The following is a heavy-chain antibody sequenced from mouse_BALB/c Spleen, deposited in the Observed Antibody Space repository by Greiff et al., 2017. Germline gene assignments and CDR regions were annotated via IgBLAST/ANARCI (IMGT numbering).Heavy chain of an antibody. V-gene: IGHV1-9*01. D-gene: IGHD2-3*01. CDR3: ARRTDGSLYWYFDV. CDR2: ILPGSGST. J-gene: IGHJ1*01. CDR1: GYTFSSYW. Sequence: QVQLQQSGAELMKPGASVKISCKATGYTFSSYWIEWVKQRPGHGLEWIGEILPGSGSTNYNEKFKGKATFTADTSSNTAYMQLSSLTSEDSAVYYCARRTDGSLYWYFDVWGAGTTVTVSS.